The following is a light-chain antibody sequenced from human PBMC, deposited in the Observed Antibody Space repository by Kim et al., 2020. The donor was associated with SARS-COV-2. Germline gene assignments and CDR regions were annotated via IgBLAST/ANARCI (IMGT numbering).Light chain of an antibody. CDR3: QKCDSAPWT. V-gene: IGKV1-27*01. CDR2: AAS. CDR1: QDISNY. J-gene: IGKJ1*01. Sequence: ASVGDRVSITCRASQDISNYLAWFQLKPGKAPKLLIYAASALQPGVPSRFSGSGSGTDFTLTVTSLQPEDVATYYCQKCDSAPWTFGQGTKVDIK.